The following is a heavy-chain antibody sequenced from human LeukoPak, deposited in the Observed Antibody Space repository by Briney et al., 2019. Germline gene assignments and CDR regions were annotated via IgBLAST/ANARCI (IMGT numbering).Heavy chain of an antibody. V-gene: IGHV3-53*01. CDR3: ASLARDY. CDR2: IHNDGST. Sequence: GRSLRLSCAVSGFIVSSTYMTWVRQAPGKGLEWVSVIHNDGSTYHADSVKGRFTISRDNSKNTLYLQMNSLRVEDTAAYYCASLARDYWGQGTLVTVSS. D-gene: IGHD3-3*02. J-gene: IGHJ4*02. CDR1: GFIVSSTY.